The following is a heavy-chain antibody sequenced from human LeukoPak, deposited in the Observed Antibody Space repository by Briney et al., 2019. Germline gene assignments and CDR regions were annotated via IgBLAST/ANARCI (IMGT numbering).Heavy chain of an antibody. D-gene: IGHD5-12*01. J-gene: IGHJ4*02. Sequence: GVSLRLSCTASGFTFSSYNMIWLPQAPGKGLEWVSSFTAYSGASIYYADSVRGRFTISRDNAKNSLYLQINSLRAEDTAVYYCARGTYSGYDSSFDYWGQGTLVTVSS. CDR1: GFTFSSYN. CDR3: ARGTYSGYDSSFDY. CDR2: FTAYSGASI. V-gene: IGHV3-21*01.